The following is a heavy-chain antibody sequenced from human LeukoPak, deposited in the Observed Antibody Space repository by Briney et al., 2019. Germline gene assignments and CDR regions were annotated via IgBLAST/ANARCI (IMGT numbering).Heavy chain of an antibody. Sequence: SETLSLTCTVSGGSISGSYWSWIRQPPGKGLEWIAYMYNSGSTNYNPSLKSRVIISIDTSKNQFSLKLSSLTAADTAIYYCARGIESYGDYGYWGQGILVTVSS. D-gene: IGHD4-17*01. CDR3: ARGIESYGDYGY. V-gene: IGHV4-59*01. CDR2: MYNSGST. J-gene: IGHJ4*02. CDR1: GGSISGSY.